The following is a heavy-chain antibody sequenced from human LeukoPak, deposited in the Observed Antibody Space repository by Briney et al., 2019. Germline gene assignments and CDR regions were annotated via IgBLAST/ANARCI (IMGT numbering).Heavy chain of an antibody. V-gene: IGHV4-39*01. CDR2: IYYSGST. Sequence: NPGGSLRLSCAASGFTFSVHAMSWVRQAPGKGLEWIGSIYYSGSTYYNPSLKSRVTISVDTSKNQFSLKLSSVTAADTAVYYCATLCSGGSCYSGDGGYWGQGTLVTVSS. J-gene: IGHJ4*02. D-gene: IGHD2-15*01. CDR3: ATLCSGGSCYSGDGGY. CDR1: GFTFSVHA.